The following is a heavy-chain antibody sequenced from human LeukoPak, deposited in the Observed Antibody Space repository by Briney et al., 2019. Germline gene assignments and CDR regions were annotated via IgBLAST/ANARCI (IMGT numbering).Heavy chain of an antibody. CDR2: INHSGST. D-gene: IGHD4-11*01. Sequence: PSETLSLTCAVYGGSFSGYYWSWIRQPPGKGLEWIGEINHSGSTNYNPSLKSRVTIPVDTSKNQFSLKLSSVTAADTAVYYCARERGLLDYWGQGTLVTVSS. J-gene: IGHJ4*02. CDR3: ARERGLLDY. CDR1: GGSFSGYY. V-gene: IGHV4-34*01.